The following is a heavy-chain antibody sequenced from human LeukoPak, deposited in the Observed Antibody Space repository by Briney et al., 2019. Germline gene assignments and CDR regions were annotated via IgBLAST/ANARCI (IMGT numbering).Heavy chain of an antibody. CDR3: ERVAGYCDSTSNCYSDY. CDR1: GFTFNIYT. D-gene: IGHD2-2*01. J-gene: IGHJ4*02. Sequence: GGSLRLSCAASGFTFNIYTINWVRQAPGKGLEWVSSISSSGTNIYYADSVKGRFTVSRDNAKNSLYLQMNSLRAEDTAVYYCERVAGYCDSTSNCYSDYWGQGTLVTVSS. CDR2: ISSSGTNI. V-gene: IGHV3-21*01.